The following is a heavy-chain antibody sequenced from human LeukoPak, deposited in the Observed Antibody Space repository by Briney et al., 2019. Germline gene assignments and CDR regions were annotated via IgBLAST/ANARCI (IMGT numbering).Heavy chain of an antibody. V-gene: IGHV3-23*01. CDR2: ISVSVGST. CDR1: GFTFTIYA. J-gene: IGHJ3*02. CDR3: AKEPPSLKLKVVVALLDDAFDI. Sequence: GRSLRLSCAASGFTFTIYAMSWVPHAPGKGLECVSAISVSVGSTYYADSLKGRFTISRDNSKNTLYLQMNSLRDEDTAVYYCAKEPPSLKLKVVVALLDDAFDIWGQGTMVTVSS. D-gene: IGHD2-15*01.